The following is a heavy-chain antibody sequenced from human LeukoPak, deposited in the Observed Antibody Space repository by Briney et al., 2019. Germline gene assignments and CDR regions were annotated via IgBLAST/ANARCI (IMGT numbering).Heavy chain of an antibody. V-gene: IGHV3-23*01. Sequence: GGSLRLSCSASGFTFSNYAMRWVRQAPGKGLEWVSAITGSGGSTYYADSVKGRFTISRDNSKNTLYLQMNSLRAEDTAVYYCAKWGDFDVLTGYYVPDFCGQGTLGTVSS. CDR1: GFTFSNYA. D-gene: IGHD3-9*01. J-gene: IGHJ4*02. CDR2: ITGSGGST. CDR3: AKWGDFDVLTGYYVPDF.